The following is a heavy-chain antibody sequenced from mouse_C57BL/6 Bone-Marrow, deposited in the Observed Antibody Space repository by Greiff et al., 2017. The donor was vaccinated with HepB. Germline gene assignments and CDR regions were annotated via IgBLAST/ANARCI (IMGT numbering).Heavy chain of an antibody. J-gene: IGHJ3*01. CDR1: GYTFTSYW. Sequence: QVQLQQPGAELVKPGASVKLSCKASGYTFTSYWMHWVKQRPGQGLEWIGMIHPNSGSTNYNEKFKSKATLTVDNSSSTAYMQLSSLTSEDSEVYDYDRSDYCIHFACWGKGAPVSVSA. CDR3: DRSDYCIHFAC. V-gene: IGHV1-64*01. D-gene: IGHD2-1*01. CDR2: IHPNSGST.